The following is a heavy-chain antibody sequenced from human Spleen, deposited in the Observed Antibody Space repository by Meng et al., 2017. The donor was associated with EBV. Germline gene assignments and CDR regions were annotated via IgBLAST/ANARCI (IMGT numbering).Heavy chain of an antibody. V-gene: IGHV3-74*01. D-gene: IGHD6-25*01. Sequence: VQLVESGGALVQPGGSLRLSCAASGFTFSSYWMHWVRQAPGKGLVWVSRTNENGRITNYADSVEGRFTISRDNTRNTLYLHMNSLRPEDTAVYFCSRDLVGSDDDWGQGTLVTVSS. J-gene: IGHJ4*02. CDR3: SRDLVGSDDD. CDR1: GFTFSSYW. CDR2: TNENGRIT.